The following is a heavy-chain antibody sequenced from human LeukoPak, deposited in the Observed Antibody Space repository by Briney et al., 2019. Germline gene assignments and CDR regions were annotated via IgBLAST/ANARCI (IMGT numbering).Heavy chain of an antibody. V-gene: IGHV3-48*03. J-gene: IGHJ4*02. CDR3: AKDSRGYSYDFDY. Sequence: GGSLRLSCAASGFTFSSYEMNWVRQAPGKGLEWVSYISSSGSTIYYADSVKGRFTISRDNSKNTLYLQMNSLRAEDTAVYYCAKDSRGYSYDFDYWGQGTLVTVSS. CDR1: GFTFSSYE. CDR2: ISSSGSTI. D-gene: IGHD5-18*01.